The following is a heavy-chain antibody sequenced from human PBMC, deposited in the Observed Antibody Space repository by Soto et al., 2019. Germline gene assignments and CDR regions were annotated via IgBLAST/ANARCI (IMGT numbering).Heavy chain of an antibody. Sequence: GESLKLSCTGSGYRFTRYWISWVRQMPGKGLEWMGRIDPSDSYTNYSPSFQGHVTISADKSISTAYLQWSSLKASDTAMYYCAREMATIHYYGMDVWGQGTTVTVSS. CDR1: GYRFTRYW. J-gene: IGHJ6*02. CDR3: AREMATIHYYGMDV. CDR2: IDPSDSYT. V-gene: IGHV5-10-1*01. D-gene: IGHD5-12*01.